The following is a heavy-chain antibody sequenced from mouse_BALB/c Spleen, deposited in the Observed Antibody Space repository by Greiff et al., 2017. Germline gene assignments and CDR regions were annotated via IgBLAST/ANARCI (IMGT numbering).Heavy chain of an antibody. J-gene: IGHJ3*01. CDR1: GYTFTSYW. CDR2: INPSTGYT. D-gene: IGHD2-2*01. V-gene: IGHV1-7*01. Sequence: QVQLQQSGADLAKPGASVKMSCKASGYTFTSYWMHWVKQRPGQGLEWIGYINPSTGYTEYNQKFKDKATLTVDKSSSTAYMQLNSLTSEDSAVYYCARGGYDWFAYWGQGTLVTVSA. CDR3: ARGGYDWFAY.